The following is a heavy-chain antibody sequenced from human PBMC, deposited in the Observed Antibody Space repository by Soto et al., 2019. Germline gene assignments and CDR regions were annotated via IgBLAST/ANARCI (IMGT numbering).Heavy chain of an antibody. CDR1: GFTLSSYS. D-gene: IGHD3-10*01. CDR3: ARGRGYFDY. V-gene: IGHV3-21*01. J-gene: IGHJ4*02. CDR2: ISSRSSYI. Sequence: EVQLVESGGGRAKPEWALQLSCEASGFTLSSYSMNWVRQAPGKGLEWVSSISSRSSYIYYADSVKGRFTIYRDNAKNSLYMQMNSLRAEETTVYYCARGRGYFDYWGQGTLVTVSS.